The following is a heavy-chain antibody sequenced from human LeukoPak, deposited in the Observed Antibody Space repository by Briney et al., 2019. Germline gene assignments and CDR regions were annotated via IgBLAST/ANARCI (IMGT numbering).Heavy chain of an antibody. J-gene: IGHJ6*02. V-gene: IGHV3-23*01. CDR2: ISGGGRNT. D-gene: IGHD3-16*01. CDR3: ARGGGLDV. Sequence: GGSLRLSCAASGFTFNTYDMSWVRQAPGKGLEWVSAISGGGRNTYYADSVKGRFTISRDNAKNSLYLQMSNLRAEDTAVYFCARGGGLDVWGQGATVTVSS. CDR1: GFTFNTYD.